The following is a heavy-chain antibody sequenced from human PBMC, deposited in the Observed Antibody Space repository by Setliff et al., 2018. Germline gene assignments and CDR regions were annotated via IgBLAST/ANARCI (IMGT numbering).Heavy chain of an antibody. CDR3: AKDTTGRDAFDI. CDR1: GFTFSSYA. V-gene: IGHV3-23*01. Sequence: PGGSLRLSCAASGFTFSSYAMNWVRQAPGKGLEWVSGISGGATRTYYVDSVKGRFTISRDNSKNTLYLQMNSLRADDTAVYYCAKDTTGRDAFDIWGQGTMVTVSS. D-gene: IGHD1-1*01. CDR2: ISGGATRT. J-gene: IGHJ3*02.